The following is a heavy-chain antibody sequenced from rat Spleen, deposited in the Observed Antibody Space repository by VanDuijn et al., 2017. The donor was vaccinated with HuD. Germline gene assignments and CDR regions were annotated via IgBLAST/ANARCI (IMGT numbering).Heavy chain of an antibody. J-gene: IGHJ3*01. V-gene: IGHV5-27*01. CDR1: GFTFSNYY. Sequence: EVQLVESGGGLVQPGRSLKLSCAASGFTFSNYYMAWVRQAPTKGLEWVAYISTGGGSTYYRDSVKGRFTISRGNAKSTLYLQMDSLRSKDTATYYCTTDVKNTPNWFAYWGQGTLVTVSS. CDR2: ISTGGGST. D-gene: IGHD3-1*01. CDR3: TTDVKNTPNWFAY.